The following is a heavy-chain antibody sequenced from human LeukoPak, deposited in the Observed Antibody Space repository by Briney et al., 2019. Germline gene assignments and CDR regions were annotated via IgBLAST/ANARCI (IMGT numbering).Heavy chain of an antibody. J-gene: IGHJ4*02. D-gene: IGHD3-10*01. CDR1: GFTFSSYS. V-gene: IGHV3-21*04. Sequence: PGGSLRLSCAASGFTFSSYSMNWVRQAPGKGLEWVSSISSSSSYIYYADSVKGRFTISRDNSKNTLYLQMNSLRAEDTAVYYCAKDLMVRGAVLYYFDYWGQGTLVTVSS. CDR3: AKDLMVRGAVLYYFDY. CDR2: ISSSSSYI.